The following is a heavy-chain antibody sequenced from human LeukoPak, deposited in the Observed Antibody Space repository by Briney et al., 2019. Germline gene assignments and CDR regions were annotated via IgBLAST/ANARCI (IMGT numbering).Heavy chain of an antibody. CDR1: GGTFSSYA. D-gene: IGHD6-19*01. CDR3: AKDRLIAVAPNWFDP. Sequence: SCKASGGTFSSYAMSWVRQAPGKGLEWVSTISGSGGSTYYADSVKGRFTISRDNSKNTLYLQMNSLRAEDTAVYYCAKDRLIAVAPNWFDPWGQGTLVTASS. CDR2: ISGSGGST. V-gene: IGHV3-23*01. J-gene: IGHJ5*02.